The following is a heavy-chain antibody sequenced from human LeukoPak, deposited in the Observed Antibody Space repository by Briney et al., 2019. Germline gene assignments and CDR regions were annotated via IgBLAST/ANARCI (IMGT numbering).Heavy chain of an antibody. D-gene: IGHD3-3*01. CDR3: ARDRVDDFWSGYYLYYYYGMDV. CDR2: INPNSGGT. J-gene: IGHJ6*02. CDR1: GYTFTSYD. Sequence: ASVKVSCKASGYTFTSYDINWVRQATGQGLEWMGRINPNSGGTNYAQKFQGRVTMTRDTSISTAYMELSRLRSDDTAVYYCARDRVDDFWSGYYLYYYYGMDVWGQGTTVTVSS. V-gene: IGHV1-2*06.